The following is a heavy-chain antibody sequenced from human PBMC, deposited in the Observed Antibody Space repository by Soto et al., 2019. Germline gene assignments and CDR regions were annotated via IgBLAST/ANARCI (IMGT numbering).Heavy chain of an antibody. CDR3: ARDGYDFWTFDY. CDR2: IYYSGST. D-gene: IGHD3-3*01. J-gene: IGHJ4*02. CDR1: GGSISSGGYY. V-gene: IGHV4-31*03. Sequence: QVQLQESGPGLVKPSQTLSLTCTVSGGSISSGGYYWSWIRQHPGKGLEWIGYIYYSGSTYYNPSLKSRVTLSVDTSKNQFSLKLSSVTAADTAVYYCARDGYDFWTFDYWGQGTLVTVSS.